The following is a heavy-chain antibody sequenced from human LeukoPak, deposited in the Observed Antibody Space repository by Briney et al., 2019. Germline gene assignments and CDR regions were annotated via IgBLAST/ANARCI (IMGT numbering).Heavy chain of an antibody. Sequence: PGGSLRLSCAASGFTFSNYAMSWVRQAPGKGLEWVSTIYFSGGDTYSADSVKGRFTISRDNSKNTLYLQMNSLRAEDTAVYYCANPQQLVPPAYWGQGTLVTVSS. D-gene: IGHD6-13*01. CDR3: ANPQQLVPPAY. CDR1: GFTFSNYA. J-gene: IGHJ4*02. CDR2: IYFSGGDT. V-gene: IGHV3-23*01.